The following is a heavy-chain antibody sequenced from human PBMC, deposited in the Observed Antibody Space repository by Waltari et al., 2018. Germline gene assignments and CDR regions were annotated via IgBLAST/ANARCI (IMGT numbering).Heavy chain of an antibody. V-gene: IGHV3-53*01. J-gene: IGHJ4*02. Sequence: EVQLVESGGGLIQPGGSLRLSCAASGFTVSSNYMSWVRQAPGKGLEWVSVIYSGGSTYYADSVKGRFTISRDNSKNTLYLQMNSLRAEDTAVYYCAKDLRESIAARQGDYWGQGTLVTVSS. CDR2: IYSGGST. CDR3: AKDLRESIAARQGDY. CDR1: GFTVSSNY. D-gene: IGHD6-6*01.